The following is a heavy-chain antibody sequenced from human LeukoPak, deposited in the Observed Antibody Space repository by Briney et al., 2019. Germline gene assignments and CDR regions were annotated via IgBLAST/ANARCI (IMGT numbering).Heavy chain of an antibody. CDR1: GYSLTSYW. V-gene: IGHV5-51*01. Sequence: GESLKISCKGSGYSLTSYWIGWVRQMPGKGLEWMGIIYPGDSDTRYSPSFQGQVTISADKSISTAYLQWSSLKASDTAMYYCARTYYYDSSGYNGPLYYFDYWGQGTLVTVSS. D-gene: IGHD3-22*01. CDR3: ARTYYYDSSGYNGPLYYFDY. J-gene: IGHJ4*02. CDR2: IYPGDSDT.